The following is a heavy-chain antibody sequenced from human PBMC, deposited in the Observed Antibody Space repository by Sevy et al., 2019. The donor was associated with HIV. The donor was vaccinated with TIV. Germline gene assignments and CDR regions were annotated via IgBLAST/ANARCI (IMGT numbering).Heavy chain of an antibody. V-gene: IGHV1-18*01. J-gene: IGHJ3*02. CDR2: ISAYNGNT. CDR3: ARVGYYGSGSYYKEDDAFDI. Sequence: ASVKVSCKASGYTFTSYGISWVRQAPGQGLEWMGWISAYNGNTNYAQKLQGRVTMTTDTSTSTAYMELRSLRSDETAVYYCARVGYYGSGSYYKEDDAFDIWGQGTMVTVSS. D-gene: IGHD3-10*01. CDR1: GYTFTSYG.